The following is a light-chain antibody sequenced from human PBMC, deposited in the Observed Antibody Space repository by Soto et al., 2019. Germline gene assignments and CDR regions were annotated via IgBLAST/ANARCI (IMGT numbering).Light chain of an antibody. V-gene: IGKV2-28*01. J-gene: IGKJ2*01. CDR1: QRLLHSNGNTF. Sequence: EIVMTQSPPSLTVTPGEPASISCRSSQRLLHSNGNTFLDWYLQKPGQSPQLLIYLGSNRASRVPDRVSGSEAGTDFTLKISRVEAEDVGVYYCMQALQTPYTFGRGTKLEIK. CDR3: MQALQTPYT. CDR2: LGS.